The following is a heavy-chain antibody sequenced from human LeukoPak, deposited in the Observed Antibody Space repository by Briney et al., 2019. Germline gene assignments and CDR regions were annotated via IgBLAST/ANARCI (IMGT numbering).Heavy chain of an antibody. CDR3: ATKSSGWRPWGAFDI. D-gene: IGHD6-19*01. V-gene: IGHV1-2*02. J-gene: IGHJ3*02. CDR2: INPNSGGT. Sequence: ASVKVSCKASGYTFTGYYMHWVRQAPGQGLEWMGWINPNSGGTNYAQKFQGRVTMTRDTSISTAYMELSRLRSDDPAVYYCATKSSGWRPWGAFDIWGQGTMVTVSS. CDR1: GYTFTGYY.